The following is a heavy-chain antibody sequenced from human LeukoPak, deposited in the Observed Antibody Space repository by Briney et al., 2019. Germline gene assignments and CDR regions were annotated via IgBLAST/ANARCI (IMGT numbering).Heavy chain of an antibody. CDR1: GGSISSGDYY. J-gene: IGHJ5*02. CDR2: IYYSGST. CDR3: TIMVRGVIVSWFDL. Sequence: SETLSLTCTVSGGSISSGDYYWSWIRQPPGKGLEWIGYIYYSGSTYYNPSLKSRVTISVDTSKNQFSLKLSSVTAADTAVYYCTIMVRGVIVSWFDLWGQGTLVTVSS. D-gene: IGHD3-10*01. V-gene: IGHV4-30-4*01.